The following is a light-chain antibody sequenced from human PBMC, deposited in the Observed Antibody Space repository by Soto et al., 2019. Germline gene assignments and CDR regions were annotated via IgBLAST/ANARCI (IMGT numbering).Light chain of an antibody. Sequence: PGDRATLSCRASRSISSYLAWYQQKSGQAPRLLIYEASNRATGISARFSGSGSGTDFTLTISSLEPEDSAVYYCQQRSNWPLTFGGGTKVEIK. J-gene: IGKJ4*01. CDR1: RSISSY. CDR3: QQRSNWPLT. V-gene: IGKV3-11*01. CDR2: EAS.